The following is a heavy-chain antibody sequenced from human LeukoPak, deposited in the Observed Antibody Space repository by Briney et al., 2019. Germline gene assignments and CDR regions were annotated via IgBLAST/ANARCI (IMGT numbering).Heavy chain of an antibody. CDR2: ISSTGGTT. CDR3: ARDSSGWYYFDY. V-gene: IGHV3-23*01. CDR1: GITFSSYG. Sequence: PGGSLRLSCAASGITFSSYGMSWVRQAPGKGLEWVSSISSTGGTTYYADSVKGRFTISRDNSKNTLYLQMNSLRAEDTAVYYCARDSSGWYYFDYWGQGTLVTVSS. D-gene: IGHD6-19*01. J-gene: IGHJ4*02.